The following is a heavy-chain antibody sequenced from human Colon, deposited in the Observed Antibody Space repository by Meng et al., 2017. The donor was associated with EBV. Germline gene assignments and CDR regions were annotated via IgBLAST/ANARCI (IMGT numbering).Heavy chain of an antibody. CDR2: QCHADDT. V-gene: IGHV4-39*01. CDR3: ARHTFSGNPGGIDS. Sequence: QPQRREPGLGLVKPSETLSLTCTVSGGPISRTGTCGGWIRQPPGKGLEWIGSQCHADDTYYNPSLMGRVTISVDTSKNQVSLKLTSVTAADTSIYYCARHTFSGNPGGIDSWGQGILVTVSS. CDR1: GGPISRTGTC. D-gene: IGHD4-23*01. J-gene: IGHJ4*02.